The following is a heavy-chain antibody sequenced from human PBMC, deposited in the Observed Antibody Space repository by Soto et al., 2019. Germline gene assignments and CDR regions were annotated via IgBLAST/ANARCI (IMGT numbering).Heavy chain of an antibody. CDR3: ARQGRYCSSTSCYDWGAVGVWFVP. V-gene: IGHV4-39*01. CDR2: IYYSGST. J-gene: IGHJ5*02. CDR1: GGSISSSSYY. Sequence: QLQLQESGPGLVKPSETLSLTCTVSGGSISSSSYYWGWIRQPPGKGLEWIGSIYYSGSTYYNPSLKRRVSMSVDPSKNQFSLKLSSVTAADTAVYYCARQGRYCSSTSCYDWGAVGVWFVPWGQGTLVTVSS. D-gene: IGHD2-2*01.